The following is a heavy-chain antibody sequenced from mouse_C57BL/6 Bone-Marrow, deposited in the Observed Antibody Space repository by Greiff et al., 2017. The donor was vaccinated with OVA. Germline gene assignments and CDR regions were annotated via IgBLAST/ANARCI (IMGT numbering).Heavy chain of an antibody. J-gene: IGHJ3*01. CDR1: GYSITSGYD. CDR3: ARDDGYYAWFAY. Sequence: DVMLVESGPGMVKPSQSLSLTCTVTGYSITSGYDWHWIRHFPGNKLEWMGYISYSGSTNYNPSLKSRISITHDTSKNHFFLKLNSVTTEDTATCYCARDDGYYAWFAYWGQGTLVTVSA. CDR2: ISYSGST. V-gene: IGHV3-1*01. D-gene: IGHD2-3*01.